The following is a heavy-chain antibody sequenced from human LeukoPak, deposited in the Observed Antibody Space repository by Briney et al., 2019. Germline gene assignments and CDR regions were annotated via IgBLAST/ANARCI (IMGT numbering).Heavy chain of an antibody. J-gene: IGHJ4*02. D-gene: IGHD2-15*01. V-gene: IGHV5-51*01. CDR2: IYPSDSDI. CDR3: ARRCTGGSCWGFDY. Sequence: GESLKISCKGSGYSFPTYWIGWVRQMPGEGLEWMGIIYPSDSDIRYSPSFQGQVTISADKSITTAYLQWSSLKASDTAMYYCARRCTGGSCWGFDYWGQGTQVTVSS. CDR1: GYSFPTYW.